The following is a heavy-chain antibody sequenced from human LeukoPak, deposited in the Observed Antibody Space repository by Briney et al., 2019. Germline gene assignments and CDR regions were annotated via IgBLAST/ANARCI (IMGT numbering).Heavy chain of an antibody. D-gene: IGHD4-23*01. J-gene: IGHJ4*02. CDR3: ARMTTVVIHFDY. CDR1: GFTVSSNY. CDR2: IYSGGST. V-gene: IGHV3-66*02. Sequence: GGSLRLSCAASGFTVSSNYMSWVRQAPGKGLEWVSVIYSGGSTYYAASVKGRFTISRDNSKNTLYLQMNSLRAEDTAVYYCARMTTVVIHFDYWGQGTLVTVSS.